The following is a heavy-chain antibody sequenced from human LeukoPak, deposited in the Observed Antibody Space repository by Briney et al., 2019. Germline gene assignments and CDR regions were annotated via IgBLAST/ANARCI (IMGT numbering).Heavy chain of an antibody. V-gene: IGHV4-4*09. J-gene: IGHJ6*03. Sequence: PSETLSLTRTVSGGSISSYYWSWIRQPPGKGLEWIGYIYTSGSTNYNPSLKSRVTISVDTSKNLFSLKLSSVTAADTAVYYCARHVGMEPTSYMDVWGKGTTVTVSS. D-gene: IGHD1-26*01. CDR1: GGSISSYY. CDR3: ARHVGMEPTSYMDV. CDR2: IYTSGST.